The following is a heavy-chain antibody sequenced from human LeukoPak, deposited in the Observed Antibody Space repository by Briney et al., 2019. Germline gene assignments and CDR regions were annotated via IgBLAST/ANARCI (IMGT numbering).Heavy chain of an antibody. CDR2: IYHSGST. J-gene: IGHJ3*02. D-gene: IGHD5-12*01. Sequence: SETLSLTCAVSGGSISSGGYSWSWIRQPPGKGLEWIGYIYHSGSTYYNPSLKSRVTISVDRSKNQFSLKLSSVTAADTAVYYCAREDPTRHDAFDIWGQGTMVTVS. CDR1: GGSISSGGYS. V-gene: IGHV4-30-2*01. CDR3: AREDPTRHDAFDI.